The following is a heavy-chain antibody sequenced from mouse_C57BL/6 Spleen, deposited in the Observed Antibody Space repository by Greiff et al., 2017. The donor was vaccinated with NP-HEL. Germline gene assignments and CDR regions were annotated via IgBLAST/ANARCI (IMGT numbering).Heavy chain of an antibody. CDR3: ARHYYDYDAYAMDY. CDR2: INPNNGGT. V-gene: IGHV1-26*01. Sequence: EVQLQQSGPELVKPGASVKISCKASGYTFTDYYMNWVKQSHGKSLEWIGDINPNNGGTSYNQKFKGKATLTVDKSSSTAYMELRSLTSEDSAVYYCARHYYDYDAYAMDYWGQGTSVTVSS. D-gene: IGHD2-4*01. J-gene: IGHJ4*01. CDR1: GYTFTDYY.